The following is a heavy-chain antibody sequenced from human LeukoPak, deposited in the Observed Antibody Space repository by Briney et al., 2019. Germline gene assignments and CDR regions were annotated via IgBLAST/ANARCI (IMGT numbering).Heavy chain of an antibody. CDR3: ARVGSSYCSTTSCRTFDY. CDR2: ISYDGSIE. J-gene: IGHJ4*02. D-gene: IGHD2-2*01. V-gene: IGHV3-30*03. CDR1: GFTFSSYA. Sequence: GGSLRLSCAASGFTFSSYAMHWVRQAPGRGLEWVAVISYDGSIEDYADSVKGRFTISRDNSKNTLYLQMDSLRTEDTAVYYCARVGSSYCSTTSCRTFDYWGQGTQVTVSS.